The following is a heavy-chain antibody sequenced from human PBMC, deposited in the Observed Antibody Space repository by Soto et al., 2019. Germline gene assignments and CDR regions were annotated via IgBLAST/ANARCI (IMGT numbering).Heavy chain of an antibody. CDR1: GFTFSSYA. V-gene: IGHV3-23*01. Sequence: EVQLLESGGGLVQPGGSLRLSCAASGFTFSSYAMSWVRQAPGKGLEWVSAISGSGGSTYYADSVKGRFTITRDNSKNTLSLQMNSLRAEDTAVYYCANENGYSSSWFEFDYWGQGTLVTVSS. CDR2: ISGSGGST. CDR3: ANENGYSSSWFEFDY. D-gene: IGHD6-13*01. J-gene: IGHJ4*02.